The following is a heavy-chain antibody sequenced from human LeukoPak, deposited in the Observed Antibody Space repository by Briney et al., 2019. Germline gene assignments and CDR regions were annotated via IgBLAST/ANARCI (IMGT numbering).Heavy chain of an antibody. J-gene: IGHJ4*02. Sequence: GGSLRLSCAGAEFTLSNYGMSWVRQAPGKGLEWVANIRQDGNEKYYVDSVKGRFTISRDSAKNSLYLQMNSLRVEDTAVYYCARLRAAQTYDYWGQGTLVTVSS. D-gene: IGHD6-13*01. CDR2: IRQDGNEK. V-gene: IGHV3-7*04. CDR3: ARLRAAQTYDY. CDR1: EFTLSNYG.